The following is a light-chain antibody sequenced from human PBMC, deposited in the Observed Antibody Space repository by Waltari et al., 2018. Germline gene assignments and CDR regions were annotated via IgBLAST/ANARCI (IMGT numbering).Light chain of an antibody. V-gene: IGKV3-20*01. J-gene: IGKJ1*01. CDR1: QSVSRY. CDR2: AAS. Sequence: EVVLTQSPATLSLSPGERPTLSCRASQSVSRYLAWYQQRPGQAPRLLIYAASTRATGVPDRFSGSGFGTDFSLTISRLEPEDFAVYYCQNHERLPATFGQGTKVEIK. CDR3: QNHERLPAT.